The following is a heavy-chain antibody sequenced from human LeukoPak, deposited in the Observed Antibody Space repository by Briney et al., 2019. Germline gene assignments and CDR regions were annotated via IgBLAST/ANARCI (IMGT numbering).Heavy chain of an antibody. V-gene: IGHV4-34*01. CDR3: ARAPKPPLVRGVIITTWTNYYYGMDV. J-gene: IGHJ6*02. CDR1: GGSFSGYY. CDR2: INHSGRT. D-gene: IGHD3-10*01. Sequence: SETLSLTCAVYGGSFSGYYWSWIRQPPGKGLEWIGEINHSGRTNYNPSLKSRVTISVDTSKNQFSLKLSSVTAADTAVYYCARAPKPPLVRGVIITTWTNYYYGMDVWGQGTTVTVSS.